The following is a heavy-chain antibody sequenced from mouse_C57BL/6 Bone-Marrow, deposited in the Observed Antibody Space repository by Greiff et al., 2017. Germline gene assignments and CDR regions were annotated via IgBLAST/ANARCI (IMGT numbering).Heavy chain of an antibody. CDR3: ARIFWDVEDYFDY. Sequence: VQLQQSGPELVKPGASVKISCKASGYSFTGYYMNWVKQSPEKSLEWIGEINPSTGGTTYNQKFKAKATLTVDKSSSTAYMQLKSLTSEDSAVYYCARIFWDVEDYFDYWGQGTTRTVSS. V-gene: IGHV1-42*01. J-gene: IGHJ2*01. CDR1: GYSFTGYY. D-gene: IGHD4-1*01. CDR2: INPSTGGT.